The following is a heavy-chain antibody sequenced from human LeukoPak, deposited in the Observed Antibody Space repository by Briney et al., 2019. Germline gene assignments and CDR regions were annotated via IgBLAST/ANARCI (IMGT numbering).Heavy chain of an antibody. CDR3: AKDLTAVTFFDY. V-gene: IGHV3-23*01. CDR2: ISGSGGST. CDR1: GFTFSSYA. J-gene: IGHJ4*02. D-gene: IGHD4-17*01. Sequence: GGSLRLSCAASGFTFSSYAMSWVRQAPGKGLEWVAAISGSGGSTYYADSVKGRFTISRDNSKNTLYLQMNSLRAEDTAVYYCAKDLTAVTFFDYWGQGTLLSVPS.